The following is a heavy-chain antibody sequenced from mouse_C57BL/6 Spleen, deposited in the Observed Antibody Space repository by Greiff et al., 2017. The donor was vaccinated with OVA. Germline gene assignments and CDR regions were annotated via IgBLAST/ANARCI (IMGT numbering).Heavy chain of an antibody. CDR2: INPSNGGT. CDR3: ARSGGGIWYFDV. CDR1: GYTFTSYW. J-gene: IGHJ1*03. Sequence: QVQLQQPGTELVKPGASVKLSCKASGYTFTSYWMHWVKQRPGQGLEWIGNINPSNGGTNYNEKFKSKATLTVDQSSSTAYMQLSSLTSEDSAVYYCARSGGGIWYFDVWGTGTTVTVSS. V-gene: IGHV1-53*01.